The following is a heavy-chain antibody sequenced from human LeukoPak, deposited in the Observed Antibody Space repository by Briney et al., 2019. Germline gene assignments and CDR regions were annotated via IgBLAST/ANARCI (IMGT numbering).Heavy chain of an antibody. CDR1: GYTFTSYY. CDR2: INPSGGST. J-gene: IGHJ4*02. CDR3: ARVTDYGSGSYYFFDY. V-gene: IGHV1-46*01. Sequence: GASVKVSCKASGYTFTSYYMHWVRQAPGQGLEWMGIINPSGGSTSYAQKFQGRVTMTRDTSTSTVYMELSSLRSEDTAVYYCARVTDYGSGSYYFFDYWGQGTLVTVSS. D-gene: IGHD3-10*01.